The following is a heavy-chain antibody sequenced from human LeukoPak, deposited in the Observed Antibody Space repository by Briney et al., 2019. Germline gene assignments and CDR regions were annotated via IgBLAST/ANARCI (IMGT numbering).Heavy chain of an antibody. V-gene: IGHV4-30-4*08. CDR1: GGSISSGDYY. J-gene: IGHJ5*02. Sequence: SETLSLTCTVSGGSISSGDYYWSWIRQPPGKGLEWIGYIYYSGSAYYNPSLKSRVTISVDTSKNQFSLQLSSVTAADTAVYYCARVKTIGFDPWGQGTLVTVSS. CDR2: IYYSGSA. CDR3: ARVKTIGFDP. D-gene: IGHD3-3*01.